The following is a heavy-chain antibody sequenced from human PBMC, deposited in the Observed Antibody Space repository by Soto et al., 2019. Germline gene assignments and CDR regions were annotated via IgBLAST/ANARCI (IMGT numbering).Heavy chain of an antibody. Sequence: EVQLLQSGAEVKTPGESLRISCKGSGYSFTSYWISWVRQMPGKGLEWMGRIDPSDSYTNYRPSFQGHVTIAADKSISTAYLQWSSLKSSDTARYYCAGFDIGALDPWGQGTLLSVSS. J-gene: IGHJ5*02. CDR1: GYSFTSYW. CDR3: AGFDIGALDP. CDR2: IDPSDSYT. D-gene: IGHD2-15*01. V-gene: IGHV5-10-1*01.